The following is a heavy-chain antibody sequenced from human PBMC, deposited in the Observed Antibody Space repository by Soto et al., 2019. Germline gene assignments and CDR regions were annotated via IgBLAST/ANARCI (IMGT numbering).Heavy chain of an antibody. Sequence: QVQMVQSVAEVKKPGASVKVSCKASGYTFTNYDINWVRQATGQGREWMGWMNPNSGNTGYAQKFQGRVTMTRNTSISTAYMEMSSLRSEDTAVYYCARQPTVTTNYWGQGTLVTVSS. J-gene: IGHJ4*02. CDR3: ARQPTVTTNY. V-gene: IGHV1-8*01. CDR1: GYTFTNYD. CDR2: MNPNSGNT. D-gene: IGHD4-17*01.